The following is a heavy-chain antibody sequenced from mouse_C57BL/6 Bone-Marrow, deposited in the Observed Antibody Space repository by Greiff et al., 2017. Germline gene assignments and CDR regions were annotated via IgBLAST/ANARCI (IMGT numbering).Heavy chain of an antibody. Sequence: EVKLVESGPGLVKPSQSLSLTCSVTGYSITSGYYWNWIRQFPGNKLEWMGYISYDGSNNYNPSLKNRISITRDTSKNQFFLKLNSVTTEDTATYYCARDGWSFAYWGQGTLVTVSA. CDR3: ARDGWSFAY. D-gene: IGHD2-3*01. CDR1: GYSITSGYY. V-gene: IGHV3-6*01. J-gene: IGHJ3*01. CDR2: ISYDGSN.